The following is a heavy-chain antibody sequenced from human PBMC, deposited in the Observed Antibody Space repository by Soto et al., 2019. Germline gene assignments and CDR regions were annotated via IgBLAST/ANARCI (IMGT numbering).Heavy chain of an antibody. Sequence: SETQSLTCTVSGGSITSSSCYWGWIRQPPGKGLEWIGSIYYSGSTYYNPSLKSRVTISVDTSKNQFSLKLSSVTATDTAVYYCATQEVGGSYVYTFDPWGQGTLVTVSS. CDR1: GGSITSSSCY. CDR3: ATQEVGGSYVYTFDP. J-gene: IGHJ5*02. D-gene: IGHD1-26*01. CDR2: IYYSGST. V-gene: IGHV4-39*01.